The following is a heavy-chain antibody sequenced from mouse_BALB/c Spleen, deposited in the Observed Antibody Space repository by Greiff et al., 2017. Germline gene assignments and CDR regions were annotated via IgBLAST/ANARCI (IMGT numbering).Heavy chain of an antibody. V-gene: IGHV5-6-5*01. Sequence: EVHLVESGGGLVKPGGSLKLSCAASGFTFSSYAMSWVRQTPEKRLEWVASISSGGSTYYPDSVKGRFTISRDNARNILYLQMSSLRSEDTAMYYCARGDGYYDFDYWGQGTTLTVSS. J-gene: IGHJ2*01. D-gene: IGHD2-3*01. CDR1: GFTFSSYA. CDR2: ISSGGST. CDR3: ARGDGYYDFDY.